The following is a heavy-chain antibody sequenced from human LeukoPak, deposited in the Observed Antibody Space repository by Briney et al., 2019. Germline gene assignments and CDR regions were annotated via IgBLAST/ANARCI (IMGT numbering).Heavy chain of an antibody. CDR1: GFTFSSYW. CDR2: IKKDGSEK. V-gene: IGHV3-7*01. D-gene: IGHD5-18*01. J-gene: IGHJ4*02. CDR3: ARDLSGVTGYTYGRGIDY. Sequence: GGSLRLSCAASGFTFSSYWMSRVRQAPGKGLEWVANIKKDGSEKYYVDSVKGRFTISGDNAKTSLYLQMNSLRAEDTAVYYCARDLSGVTGYTYGRGIDYWGQGTLVTVSS.